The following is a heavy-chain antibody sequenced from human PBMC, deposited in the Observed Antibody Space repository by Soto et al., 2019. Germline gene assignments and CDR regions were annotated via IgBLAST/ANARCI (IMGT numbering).Heavy chain of an antibody. CDR1: GGSISSGDYY. CDR3: ARDGGSGYYPPYAFDI. CDR2: IYYSGST. Sequence: PSETLSLTCTVSGGSISSGDYYWSWIRQPPGKGLEWIGYIYYSGSTYYNPSLKSRVTISVDTSKNQFSLKLSSVTAADTAVYYCARDGGSGYYPPYAFDIWGQGTMVTVSS. D-gene: IGHD3-22*01. V-gene: IGHV4-30-4*01. J-gene: IGHJ3*02.